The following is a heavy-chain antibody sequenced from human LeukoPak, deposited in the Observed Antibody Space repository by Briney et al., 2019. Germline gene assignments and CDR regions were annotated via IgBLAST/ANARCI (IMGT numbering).Heavy chain of an antibody. CDR3: ARAYQLLFYFDY. J-gene: IGHJ4*02. CDR2: INPNSGGT. CDR1: GYTFTSHY. D-gene: IGHD2-2*01. V-gene: IGHV1-2*02. Sequence: ASVKVSCKASGYTFTSHYMHWVRQAPGQGLEWMGWINPNSGGTNYAQKFQGRVTMTRDTSISTAYMELSRLRSDDTAVYYCARAYQLLFYFDYWGQGTLVTVSS.